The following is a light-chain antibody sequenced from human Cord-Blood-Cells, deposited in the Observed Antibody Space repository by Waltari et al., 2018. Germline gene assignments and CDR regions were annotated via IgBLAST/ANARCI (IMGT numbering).Light chain of an antibody. CDR2: AAS. V-gene: IGKV1-39*01. Sequence: DIHMTQSPYSLSASVGDRVTIPCRASQSISSYLKWYQQKPEEAPKLLIYAASSLQSGVPSWCSGSGSATDFTLTSSSLQPEDFATYYCQQNYSTPPITFGQGTRLEIK. CDR3: QQNYSTPPIT. CDR1: QSISSY. J-gene: IGKJ5*01.